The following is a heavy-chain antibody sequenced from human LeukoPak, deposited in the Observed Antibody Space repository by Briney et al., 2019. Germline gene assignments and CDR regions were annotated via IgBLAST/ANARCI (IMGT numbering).Heavy chain of an antibody. CDR1: GGSITNYY. D-gene: IGHD4-17*01. CDR2: IYSSGST. J-gene: IGHJ4*02. V-gene: IGHV4-4*07. Sequence: PSETLSLTCTVSGGSITNYYWSWIRQPAGKGLEWIGRIYSSGSTNFNPSLKSRVTISLDKSKNQFSLKPSSVTAADTAVYYCANELRDYPGQEYWGQGTLVTVSS. CDR3: ANELRDYPGQEY.